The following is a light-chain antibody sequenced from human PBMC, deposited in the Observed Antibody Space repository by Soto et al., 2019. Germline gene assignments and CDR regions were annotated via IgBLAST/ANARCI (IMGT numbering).Light chain of an antibody. V-gene: IGLV1-47*01. CDR2: RNN. Sequence: QSALTQPPSASGTPGQRVTISCSGSSSNIGSNYVYWYQQLPGTAPKLLISRNNQRPSGVPDRFSGSKSGTSASLAISGLRSEDEADYYCAARDDSLSGPVFGGGTKLTVL. J-gene: IGLJ2*01. CDR3: AARDDSLSGPV. CDR1: SSNIGSNY.